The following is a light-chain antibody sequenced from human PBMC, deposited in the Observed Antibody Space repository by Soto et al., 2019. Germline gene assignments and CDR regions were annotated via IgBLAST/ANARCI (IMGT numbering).Light chain of an antibody. CDR3: QQSVSSPYT. CDR1: QSVSSSY. V-gene: IGKV3-20*01. J-gene: IGKJ2*01. CDR2: GAS. Sequence: EIVLTQSPGTLSLSPGERATLSCRASQSVSSSYLDWYQQRHGQAPSLLIYGASSRATGIPDRFSGTGSGRDFTLNISRLEPEEFAVYYCQQSVSSPYTFGQGTKLEIK.